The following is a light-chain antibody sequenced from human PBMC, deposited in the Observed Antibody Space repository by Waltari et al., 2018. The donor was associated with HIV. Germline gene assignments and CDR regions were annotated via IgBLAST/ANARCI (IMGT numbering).Light chain of an antibody. CDR2: MGA. CDR3: MQALQTPWT. Sequence: DIVMIQSPVSLPVTPGEPASISCRSSQSLLFTNGYNYLDWYLQKPGQSPQLLIYMGALRAPGVPDRFSGSGSGTDFTLKISRVEAGDVGVYYCMQALQTPWTFGQGTKVEI. J-gene: IGKJ1*01. V-gene: IGKV2-28*01. CDR1: QSLLFTNGYNY.